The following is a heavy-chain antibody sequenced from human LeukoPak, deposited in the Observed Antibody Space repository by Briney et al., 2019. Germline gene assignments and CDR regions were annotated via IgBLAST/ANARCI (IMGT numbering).Heavy chain of an antibody. J-gene: IGHJ5*02. V-gene: IGHV4-61*02. CDR1: GDSISSGSYY. Sequence: TLSLTCTVSGDSISSGSYYWSWIRQPAGKGLEWIGRIYTSESTNYNPSLKSRVTISVDTSKNQFSLKLSSVTAADTAVYYCARSSGGSTWFDPWGQGTLVTVSS. CDR3: ARSSGGSTWFDP. CDR2: IYTSEST.